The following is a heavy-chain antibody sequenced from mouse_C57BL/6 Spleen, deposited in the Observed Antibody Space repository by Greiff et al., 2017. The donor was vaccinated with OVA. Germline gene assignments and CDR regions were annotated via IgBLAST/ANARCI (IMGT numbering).Heavy chain of an antibody. V-gene: IGHV2-2*01. CDR1: GFSLTSYG. Sequence: QVQLQQSGPGLVQPSQSLSITCTVSGFSLTSYGVHWVRQSPGKGLEWLGVIWSGGSTDYNAAFISRMSISKDNSKSQVFFKMNSLPADDTAIYYCARNSYYDYDDGGYAMDYWGQGTSVTVSS. J-gene: IGHJ4*01. D-gene: IGHD2-4*01. CDR3: ARNSYYDYDDGGYAMDY. CDR2: IWSGGST.